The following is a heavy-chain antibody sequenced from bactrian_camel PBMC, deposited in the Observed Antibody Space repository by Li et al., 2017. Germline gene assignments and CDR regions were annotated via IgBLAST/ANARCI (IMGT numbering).Heavy chain of an antibody. CDR1: GGPKLTFC. CDR2: IDSDART. CDR3: AADRGYGLGCLSDSGY. V-gene: IGHV3S53*01. D-gene: IGHD5*01. J-gene: IGHJ6*01. Sequence: HVQLVESGGGSVQSGRSLILSCKVTGGPKLTFCMGWFRQAPGKEREGVAAIDSDARTRYADSVKGRFTISQDSTDNTMYLQMNSLQPEDTAVYYCAADRGYGLGCLSDSGYWGQ.